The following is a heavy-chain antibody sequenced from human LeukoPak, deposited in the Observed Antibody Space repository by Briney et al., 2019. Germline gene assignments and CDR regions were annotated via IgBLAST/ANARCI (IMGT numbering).Heavy chain of an antibody. CDR2: IYPSDSDT. D-gene: IGHD1-1*01. V-gene: IGHV5-51*01. J-gene: IGHJ4*02. CDR1: GYTFSSYW. CDR3: ARLASEGTFDY. Sequence: GESLKISCRASGYTFSSYWIGWVRQMPGKGLEWMGIIYPSDSDTRYTPSFQGQVTISADKSISTAYLQWSSLKASDTAMYYCARLASEGTFDYWGQGTLVTVSS.